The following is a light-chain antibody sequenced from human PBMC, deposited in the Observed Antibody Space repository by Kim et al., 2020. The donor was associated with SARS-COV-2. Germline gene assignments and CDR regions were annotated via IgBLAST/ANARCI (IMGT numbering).Light chain of an antibody. CDR2: AAS. CDR1: QGVSNN. V-gene: IGKV1-27*01. Sequence: EIEMTQSPSTLSVSVGDRVTLTCRASQGVSNNLAWYQQKPGQAPRLLIYAASTMDTGIPARFSGSGSGTEFTLTISSLQPEDFATYYCQQYNSWPRTFGEGTKVDIK. CDR3: QQYNSWPRT. J-gene: IGKJ4*02.